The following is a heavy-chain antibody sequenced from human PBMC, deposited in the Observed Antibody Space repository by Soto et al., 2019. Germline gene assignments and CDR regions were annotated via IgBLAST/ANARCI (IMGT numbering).Heavy chain of an antibody. CDR3: ARVGGDHFDY. V-gene: IGHV4-34*01. D-gene: IGHD4-17*01. J-gene: IGHJ4*02. CDR1: GGSFSGYY. Sequence: SETLSLTCAVYGGSFSGYYWSWIRQPPGKGLEWIGEINHSGSTNYNPSLKSRVTISVDTSKNQFSLKLSSVTAADTAVYYCARVGGDHFDYWGQGTLVTVSS. CDR2: INHSGST.